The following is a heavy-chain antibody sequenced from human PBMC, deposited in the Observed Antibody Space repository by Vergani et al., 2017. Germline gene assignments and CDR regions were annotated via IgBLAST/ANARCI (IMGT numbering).Heavy chain of an antibody. CDR1: GYKFTNYW. D-gene: IGHD2-21*01. CDR3: TRHVPCGDGACLHFDH. Sequence: EVMLVQSGAEVKKPGESLKISCKGSGYKFTNYWIGWVRQMPGKGLEWMGIIYPGDSDTRYSPSFQGQVTISADKSISTAYLQWSSLKASDTAIYYCTRHVPCGDGACLHFDHWGQGTQVTVSS. CDR2: IYPGDSDT. V-gene: IGHV5-51*01. J-gene: IGHJ4*02.